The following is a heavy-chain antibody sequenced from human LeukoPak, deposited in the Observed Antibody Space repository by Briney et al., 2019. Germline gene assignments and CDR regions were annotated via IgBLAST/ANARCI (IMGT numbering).Heavy chain of an antibody. V-gene: IGHV3-33*01. D-gene: IGHD4-23*01. CDR1: GFKFKTYG. CDR3: ARGGVATAWGAFDV. Sequence: GGSLRLSCAASGFKFKTYGMHWVRQAPGEGREWVAVIYYDGNQKYYGDSVKGRFTVSRDVSENMSYLQMSSLRADDTAVYYCARGGVATAWGAFDVWGQGTMVTVSS. J-gene: IGHJ3*01. CDR2: IYYDGNQK.